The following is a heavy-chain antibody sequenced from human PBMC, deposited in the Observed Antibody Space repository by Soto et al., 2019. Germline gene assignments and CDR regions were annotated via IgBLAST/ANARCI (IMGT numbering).Heavy chain of an antibody. Sequence: GGSLRLSCAASGFTFSSYAMSWVRQAPGKGLEWVSAISGSGGSTYYADSVKGRFTISRDNSKNTLYLQMNSLRAEDTAVYYCAKYLYTTVYSSSWFGRGRYYYYGMDVWGQGTTVTVSS. CDR3: AKYLYTTVYSSSWFGRGRYYYYGMDV. CDR1: GFTFSSYA. V-gene: IGHV3-23*01. CDR2: ISGSGGST. D-gene: IGHD6-13*01. J-gene: IGHJ6*02.